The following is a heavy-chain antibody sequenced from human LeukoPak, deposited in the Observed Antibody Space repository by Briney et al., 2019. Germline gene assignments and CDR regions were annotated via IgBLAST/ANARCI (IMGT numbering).Heavy chain of an antibody. CDR1: GGSISSYY. Sequence: SETLSLTCTVSGGSISSYYWSWIRQPAGKGLEWIGRIYTSGSTNYNPSLKSRVTMSVDTFKNQFSLKLSSVTAADTAVYYCAREGAGGVTMIVDGGAFDIWGQGTMVTVSS. J-gene: IGHJ3*02. CDR3: AREGAGGVTMIVDGGAFDI. CDR2: IYTSGST. D-gene: IGHD3-22*01. V-gene: IGHV4-4*07.